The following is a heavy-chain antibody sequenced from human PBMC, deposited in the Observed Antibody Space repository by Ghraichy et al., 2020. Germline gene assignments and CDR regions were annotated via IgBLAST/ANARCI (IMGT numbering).Heavy chain of an antibody. CDR3: AHDRDYYGSGINDAFDI. D-gene: IGHD3-10*01. Sequence: SGPTLVKPTQTLTLTCTFSGFSLSTSGVGVGWIRQPPGKALEWLALIYWNDDKRYRPSLKSRLPFTKATSKNQVVLTMTNMDPVDTATYYCAHDRDYYGSGINDAFDIWGQGTMVTVSS. CDR1: GFSLSTSGVG. V-gene: IGHV2-5*01. CDR2: IYWNDDK. J-gene: IGHJ3*02.